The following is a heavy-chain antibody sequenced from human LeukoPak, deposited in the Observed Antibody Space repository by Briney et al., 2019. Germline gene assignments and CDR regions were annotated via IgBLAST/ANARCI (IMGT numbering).Heavy chain of an antibody. CDR2: MSGSGDRT. CDR1: GLTVTRNY. V-gene: IGHV3-23*01. CDR3: ARDRMGAILFFGY. D-gene: IGHD1-26*01. Sequence: GGSLRLSCAASGLTVTRNYINWVRQAPGKGLEWVSAMSGSGDRTYYADSVKGRFTISRDNSKNTLYLQMNSLRAEDTAVYYCARDRMGAILFFGYWGQGTLVTVSS. J-gene: IGHJ4*02.